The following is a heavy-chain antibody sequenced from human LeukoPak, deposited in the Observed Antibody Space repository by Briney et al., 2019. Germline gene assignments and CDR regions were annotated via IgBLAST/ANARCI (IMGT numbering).Heavy chain of an antibody. D-gene: IGHD6-13*01. CDR2: IHTSGST. CDR3: ARDLYSSRTNDAFVI. Sequence: SETLSLTCTVSGGSISSYYWSWIRQPAGKGLEWIGRIHTSGSTNYSPSLKSRVTMSVDTSKNQFSLKLSSVTAADTAVYYCARDLYSSRTNDAFVIWGQGTMVTVSS. V-gene: IGHV4-4*07. CDR1: GGSISSYY. J-gene: IGHJ3*02.